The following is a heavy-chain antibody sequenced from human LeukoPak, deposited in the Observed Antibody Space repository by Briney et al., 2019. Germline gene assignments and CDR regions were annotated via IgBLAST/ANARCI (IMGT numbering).Heavy chain of an antibody. CDR1: GGSFSGYY. V-gene: IGHV4-34*01. CDR3: ARGREAVAANFAYYFDY. Sequence: NPSETLSLTCAVYGGSFSGYYWSWIRQPPGKGLEWIGEINHSGSTNYNPSLKGRVTISVDTSKNQFSLKLSSVTAADTAVYYCARGREAVAANFAYYFDYWGQGTLVTVSS. D-gene: IGHD6-19*01. CDR2: INHSGST. J-gene: IGHJ4*02.